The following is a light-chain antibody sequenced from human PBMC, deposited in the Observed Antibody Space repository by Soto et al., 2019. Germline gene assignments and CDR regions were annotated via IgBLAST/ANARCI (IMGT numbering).Light chain of an antibody. CDR2: GAS. Sequence: DTVMTQSPATLSVSPGERATLSGRASQSVSSNLAWYQQKPGQAPRLLIYGASTRATGIPARFSGSGSGTDFTLTISSLQAEDVAVYYCQQYYSTPQTFGQGTKVDIK. V-gene: IGKV3-15*01. J-gene: IGKJ1*01. CDR1: QSVSSN. CDR3: QQYYSTPQT.